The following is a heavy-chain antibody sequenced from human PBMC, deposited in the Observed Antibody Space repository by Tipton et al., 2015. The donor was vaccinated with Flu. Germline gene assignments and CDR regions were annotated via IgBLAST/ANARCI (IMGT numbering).Heavy chain of an antibody. Sequence: SLRLSCAASGFTVSSNYMSWVRQAPGKGLEWVSVISSGGSTYYADSVKGRFTISRDNSKNTLYLQMNSLRAEDTAVYYCARETGDEVVPEAGGMDVWGQGTTVTVSS. CDR2: ISSGGST. D-gene: IGHD2-2*01. CDR3: ARETGDEVVPEAGGMDV. J-gene: IGHJ6*02. V-gene: IGHV3-53*01. CDR1: GFTVSSNY.